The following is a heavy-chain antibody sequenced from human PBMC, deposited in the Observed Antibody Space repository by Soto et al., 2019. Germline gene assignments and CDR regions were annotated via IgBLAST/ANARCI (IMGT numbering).Heavy chain of an antibody. Sequence: AFQPLSLPWTVLWGSISSYYWGWVRQPPGEGLGWIGYIYYSGSTNYNPSLKSRVTISVDTSKNQFSLKLSSVTAADTAVCYCVRVGTYGDYEGRGRYYYYGMDVWGQGTTVTVSS. CDR2: IYYSGST. CDR3: VRVGTYGDYEGRGRYYYYGMDV. V-gene: IGHV4-59*01. J-gene: IGHJ6*02. CDR1: WGSISSYY. D-gene: IGHD4-17*01.